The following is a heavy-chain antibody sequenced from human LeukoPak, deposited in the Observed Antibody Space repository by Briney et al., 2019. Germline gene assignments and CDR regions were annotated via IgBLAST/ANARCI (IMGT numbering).Heavy chain of an antibody. D-gene: IGHD5-18*01. J-gene: IGHJ4*02. CDR2: ISSSSSTI. V-gene: IGHV3-48*01. CDR1: GFTFSSYE. Sequence: GGSLRLSCAASGFTFSSYEMNWVRQAPGKGLEWVSYISSSSSTIYYADSVKGRFTISRDNAKNSLYLQMNSLRAEDTAVYYCARDGRGYSYGYKDYWGQGTLVTVSS. CDR3: ARDGRGYSYGYKDY.